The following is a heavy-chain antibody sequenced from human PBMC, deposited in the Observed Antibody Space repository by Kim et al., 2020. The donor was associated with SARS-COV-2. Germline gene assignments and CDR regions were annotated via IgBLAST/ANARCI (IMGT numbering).Heavy chain of an antibody. V-gene: IGHV4-34*01. J-gene: IGHJ6*02. CDR3: ARGLGDWFPYYYYYYGMDV. CDR2: INHSGST. D-gene: IGHD3-9*01. Sequence: SETLSLTCAVYGGSFSGYYWSWIRQPPGKGLEWIGEINHSGSTNYNPSLKSRVTISVDTSKNQFSLKLSSVTAADTAVYYCARGLGDWFPYYYYYYGMDVWGQGTTVTVSS. CDR1: GGSFSGYY.